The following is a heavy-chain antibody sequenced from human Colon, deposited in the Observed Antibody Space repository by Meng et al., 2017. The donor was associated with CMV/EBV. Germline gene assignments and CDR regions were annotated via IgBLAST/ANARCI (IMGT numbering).Heavy chain of an antibody. CDR2: INYSGTT. CDR1: GSSISSGAYY. V-gene: IGHV4-31*03. D-gene: IGHD5-24*01. CDR3: ARTRTGGYNFDY. J-gene: IGHJ4*02. Sequence: LRLSCTVSGSSISSGAYYWSWIRQHPGKGLEWIAYINYSGTTYYNPSLKSRINMSVDTSRNRFSLKLSSVTAADTAVYYCARTRTGGYNFDYWGQGTLVTVSS.